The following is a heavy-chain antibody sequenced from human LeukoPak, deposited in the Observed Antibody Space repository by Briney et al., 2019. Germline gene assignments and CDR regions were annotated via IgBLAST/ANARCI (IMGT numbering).Heavy chain of an antibody. Sequence: GGSLRLSCAASGFTFSSYEMNWVRQAPGKGLEWVSYISSSGSTIYYADSVKGRFTISRDNAKNSLCLQMNSLRAEDTAVYYCATGTGYSSGGLDAFDIWGQGTMVTVSS. D-gene: IGHD6-19*01. CDR1: GFTFSSYE. V-gene: IGHV3-48*03. J-gene: IGHJ3*02. CDR2: ISSSGSTI. CDR3: ATGTGYSSGGLDAFDI.